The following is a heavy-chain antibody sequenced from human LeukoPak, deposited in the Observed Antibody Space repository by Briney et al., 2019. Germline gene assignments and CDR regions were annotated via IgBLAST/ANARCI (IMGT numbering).Heavy chain of an antibody. CDR1: AFTFRTSW. Sequence: GGSLRLSCAASAFTFRTSWMIWVRQAPGKGLEWVAMIKPDGSEKYYVDSVKGLFTISRDNAKNSLYLQMTSLRAEDTAVYYCSRDASGETASGPRMDVRGQGTTV. CDR3: SRDASGETASGPRMDV. D-gene: IGHD1-26*01. V-gene: IGHV3-7*05. J-gene: IGHJ6*02. CDR2: IKPDGSEK.